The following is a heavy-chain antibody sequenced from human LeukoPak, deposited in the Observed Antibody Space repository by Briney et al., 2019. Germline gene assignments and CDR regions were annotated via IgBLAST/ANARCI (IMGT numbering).Heavy chain of an antibody. Sequence: GGSLRLSCAASGFTFSSYAMSWVRQAPGKGLEWVSAISGSGGSTYYADSVKGRFTISRDNSENTLYLQMNSLRAEDTAVYYCATRVAVAGNWFDPWGQGTLVTVSS. J-gene: IGHJ5*02. V-gene: IGHV3-23*01. D-gene: IGHD6-19*01. CDR1: GFTFSSYA. CDR3: ATRVAVAGNWFDP. CDR2: ISGSGGST.